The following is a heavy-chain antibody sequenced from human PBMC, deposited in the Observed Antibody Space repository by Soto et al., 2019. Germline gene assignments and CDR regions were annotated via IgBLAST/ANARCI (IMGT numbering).Heavy chain of an antibody. D-gene: IGHD2-15*01. CDR3: AQTVVVATLVMDY. Sequence: SETLSLTCALYGGSFSVYYWSWVRQPPGKGLEWIGENNHSGSTNYNPSLKSRVTISVDTSKTQFSLKLSYVTAADTAVYYCAQTVVVATLVMDYWGHGTLVTVSS. CDR1: GGSFSVYY. V-gene: IGHV4-34*01. J-gene: IGHJ4*01. CDR2: NNHSGST.